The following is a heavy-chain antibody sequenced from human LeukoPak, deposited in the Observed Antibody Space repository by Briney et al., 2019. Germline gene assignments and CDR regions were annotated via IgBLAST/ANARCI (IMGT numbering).Heavy chain of an antibody. CDR1: GFIFSSYS. J-gene: IGHJ4*02. CDR3: ARDREAYYDSSGYYFGY. V-gene: IGHV3-7*01. CDR2: IKQDGSEK. D-gene: IGHD3-22*01. Sequence: GSLRLSCAASGFIFSSYSMNWVRQAPGKGLEWVANIKQDGSEKYYVDSVKGRFTISRDNAKNSLYLQMNSLRAEDTAVYYCARDREAYYDSSGYYFGYWGQGTLVTVSS.